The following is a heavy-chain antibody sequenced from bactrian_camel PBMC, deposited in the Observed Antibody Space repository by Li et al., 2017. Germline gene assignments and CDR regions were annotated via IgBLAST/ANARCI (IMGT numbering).Heavy chain of an antibody. Sequence: HVQLVESGGGSVQAGGSLTLSCQASTDTYSIDCMGWYRQAPGKGREGVAAIDSDGPTHYAASVKGRFTISRDNVKNTLDLQMNSLKSEDTGMYYCAAGKVRESCMEWYFSGKPPGMAEFGYWGQGTQVTVS. J-gene: IGHJ6*01. CDR2: IDSDGPT. D-gene: IGHD6*01. CDR3: AAGKVRESCMEWYFSGKPPGMAEFGY. V-gene: IGHV3S53*01. CDR1: TDTYSIDC.